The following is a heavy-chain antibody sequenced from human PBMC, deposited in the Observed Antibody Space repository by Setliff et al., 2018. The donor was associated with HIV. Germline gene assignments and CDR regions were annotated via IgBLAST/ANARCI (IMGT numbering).Heavy chain of an antibody. J-gene: IGHJ5*02. Sequence: SETLSLTCAVYGGSFTTYYWGXXXRXXXXXLEEXXXXRLXXXSKYRPSLKSRITISVDTSKNXSSLKLSSVTAADAAVYYCASRVYYDDSRGYLRKXGFDPXGXGTLVTVSS. CDR3: ASRVYYDDSRGYLRKXGFDP. D-gene: IGHD3-22*01. CDR1: GGSFTTYY. V-gene: IGHV4-34*01. CDR2: XRLXXXS.